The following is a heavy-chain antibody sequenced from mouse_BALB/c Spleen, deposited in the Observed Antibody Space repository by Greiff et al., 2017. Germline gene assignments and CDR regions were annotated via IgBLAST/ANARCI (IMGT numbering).Heavy chain of an antibody. CDR2: ISSGGSYT. V-gene: IGHV5-9-3*01. J-gene: IGHJ3*01. CDR1: GFTFSSYA. CDR3: ARPEAWFAY. Sequence: VKLVESGGGLVKPGGSLKLSCAASGFTFSSYAMSWVRQTPEKRLEWVATISSGGSYTYYPDSVKGRFTISRDNAKNTLYLQMSSLRSEDTAMYYCARPEAWFAYWGQGTLVTVSA.